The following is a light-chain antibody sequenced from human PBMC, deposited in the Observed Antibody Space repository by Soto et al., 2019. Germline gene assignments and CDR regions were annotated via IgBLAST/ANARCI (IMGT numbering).Light chain of an antibody. CDR1: QSVSSSF. Sequence: EIVLTQSPGTLSLSPGERATLSCRASQSVSSSFLAWYQQKPGQDPRLLIYGASNRATGIPDRFSGSGSRTDFTLTMSRLEPEDFAVYYCQQYVTSPWAFGQGTQVAIE. V-gene: IGKV3-20*01. CDR3: QQYVTSPWA. J-gene: IGKJ1*01. CDR2: GAS.